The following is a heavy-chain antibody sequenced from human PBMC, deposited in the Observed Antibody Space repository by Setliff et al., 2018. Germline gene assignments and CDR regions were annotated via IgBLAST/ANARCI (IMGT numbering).Heavy chain of an antibody. CDR3: AKEPAISLTEAIRRSYYDYALDV. CDR1: GYTFSESI. V-gene: IGHV1-18*01. CDR2: IAVYTGKT. J-gene: IGHJ6*02. D-gene: IGHD3-9*01. Sequence: GASVKVSCKASGYTFSESIVSWVRQAPGQGLEWMGWIAVYTGKTYSAQKFQGRLTMTTDKSTNMAYLDLRGLRLDDTAIYYCAKEPAISLTEAIRRSYYDYALDVWGQGTTVTVSS.